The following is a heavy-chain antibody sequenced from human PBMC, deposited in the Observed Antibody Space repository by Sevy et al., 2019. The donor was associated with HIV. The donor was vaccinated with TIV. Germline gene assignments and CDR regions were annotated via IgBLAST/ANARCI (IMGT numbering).Heavy chain of an antibody. CDR1: GFTFSDYY. CDR3: VARPYSSTYSWTYHFGY. V-gene: IGHV3-11*01. J-gene: IGHJ4*02. Sequence: GGSLRLSCAASGFTFSDYYMSWIRQAPGKGLEWISYISGSSSAIVYADSVKGRFAISRNNAKNSLYLHMDNLRAEDTAVYFCVARPYSSTYSWTYHFGYWGQGTLVTASS. D-gene: IGHD1-1*01. CDR2: ISGSSSAI.